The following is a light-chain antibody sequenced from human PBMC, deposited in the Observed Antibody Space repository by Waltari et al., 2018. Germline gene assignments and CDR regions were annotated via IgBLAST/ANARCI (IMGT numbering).Light chain of an antibody. J-gene: IGLJ2*01. CDR3: QSYDSSLSDVV. CDR1: NSNIGAGYA. V-gene: IGLV1-40*01. CDR2: GNS. Sequence: QSVLTQPPSVSGAPGPRVTIPCTGSNSNIGAGYAVPWYQQFPGTAPKLLIYGNSDRPSGVPDRFSGSKSGTSASLAITGLQAEDEADYYCQSYDSSLSDVVFGGGTKLTVL.